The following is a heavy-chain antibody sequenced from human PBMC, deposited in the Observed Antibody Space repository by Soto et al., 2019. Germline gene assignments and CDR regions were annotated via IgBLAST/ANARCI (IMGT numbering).Heavy chain of an antibody. CDR3: ARAKQIGQYYFDY. CDR1: GYTFTSNH. CDR2: INPSDGST. J-gene: IGHJ4*02. D-gene: IGHD6-6*01. V-gene: IGHV1-46*01. Sequence: XSVKVSSRASGYTFTSNHMHWVRQAPGQGLEWMGIINPSDGSTIYVEKFQGRVTMTRDTSTSTLYMELSSLRSEDTAVYYCARAKQIGQYYFDYWGQGTLVTVSS.